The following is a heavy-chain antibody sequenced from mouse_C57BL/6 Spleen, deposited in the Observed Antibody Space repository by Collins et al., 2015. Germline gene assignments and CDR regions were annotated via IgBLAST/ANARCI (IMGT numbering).Heavy chain of an antibody. CDR1: DYTFTSNW. D-gene: IGHD2-1*01. J-gene: IGHJ4*01. V-gene: IGHV1-72*01. CDR3: AIILYGNLYYAMDY. Sequence: QVQLQQPGAELVKPGASVKLSCKASDYTFTSNWMHWVKQRPGRGLEWIGRIDPNSGGTKYNEKFKNKATLTVDKPFSTAYMQLSSLTSEDSAVYYCAIILYGNLYYAMDYWGQGTSVTVSS. CDR2: IDPNSGGT.